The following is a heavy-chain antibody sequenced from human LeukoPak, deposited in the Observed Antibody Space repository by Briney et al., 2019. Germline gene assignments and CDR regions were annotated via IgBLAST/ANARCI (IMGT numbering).Heavy chain of an antibody. V-gene: IGHV1-18*01. CDR2: ISAYDGGT. Sequence: VASVTVSCKASGYTFTIYAFNWVRQAPGQGLEWMGWISAYDGGTKYAQDLQGRVTMTTDTSTRTAYMELTRLTSDDTAVYYCARDPLTSTWSPYYFTLDVWGQGTTVSVSS. CDR1: GYTFTIYA. D-gene: IGHD6-13*01. CDR3: ARDPLTSTWSPYYFTLDV. J-gene: IGHJ6*02.